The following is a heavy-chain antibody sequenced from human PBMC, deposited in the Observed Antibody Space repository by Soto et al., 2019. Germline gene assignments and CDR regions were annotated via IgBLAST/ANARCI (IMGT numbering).Heavy chain of an antibody. CDR2: VYPGDSDT. V-gene: IGHV5-51*01. J-gene: IGHJ3*02. Sequence: GESLKISGQGSGYTFSTYWIAWVRQLPGKGLEWVGVVYPGDSDTRYSPSFQGQVTISADRSTSTVYLQWDTLKTSDTAIYYCARTRRRGASDAFDIWGQGTLVAV. CDR3: ARTRRRGASDAFDI. CDR1: GYTFSTYW.